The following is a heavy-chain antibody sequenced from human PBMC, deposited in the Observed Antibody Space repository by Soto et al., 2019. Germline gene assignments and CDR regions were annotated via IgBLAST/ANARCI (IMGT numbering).Heavy chain of an antibody. CDR1: GVTFSSET. D-gene: IGHD3-10*01. CDR2: IIPLFGTA. J-gene: IGHJ4*02. V-gene: IGHV1-69*01. CDR3: AAELGENPASPFDA. Sequence: QGKLVQSGADVKKPGSSVKVSCQASGVTFSSETLGWLRQAPGQGLEWVGGIIPLFGTASYAQKFQGRVTITADESTSTVYMELSSLRSDDTAVYFCAAELGENPASPFDAWGQGNLVTVSS.